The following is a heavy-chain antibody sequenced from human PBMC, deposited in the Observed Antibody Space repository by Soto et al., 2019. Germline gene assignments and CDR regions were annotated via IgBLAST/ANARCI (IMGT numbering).Heavy chain of an antibody. V-gene: IGHV3-30*18. D-gene: IGHD7-27*01. Sequence: GGSLRVSCAAAGFTFSSYGMHWVRQAPGKGLEWVAVISYDGSNKYYADSVKGRFTISRDNSKNTLYLQMNSLRAEDTAVYYCAKDLLGPGRAYGMDVWGQGTTVTVSS. CDR2: ISYDGSNK. CDR3: AKDLLGPGRAYGMDV. CDR1: GFTFSSYG. J-gene: IGHJ6*02.